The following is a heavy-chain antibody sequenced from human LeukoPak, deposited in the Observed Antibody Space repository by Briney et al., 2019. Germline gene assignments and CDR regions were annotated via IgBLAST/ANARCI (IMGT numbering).Heavy chain of an antibody. V-gene: IGHV4-30-4*08. CDR1: GGSISSGDYY. CDR2: IYYSGST. D-gene: IGHD3-3*01. Sequence: PSETLSLTCTFSGGSISSGDYYWSWIRQPPGKGLEWIGYIYYSGSTYYNPSLKSRVTISVDTSKNQFSLKLSSVTAADTAVYYCASGYDFWSGYYEGIFDIWGQGTMVTVSS. CDR3: ASGYDFWSGYYEGIFDI. J-gene: IGHJ3*02.